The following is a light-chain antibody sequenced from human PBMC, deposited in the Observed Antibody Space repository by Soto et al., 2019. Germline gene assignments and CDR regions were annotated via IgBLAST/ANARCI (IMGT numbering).Light chain of an antibody. CDR2: DVS. V-gene: IGLV2-14*03. CDR1: SSDVGAYHS. J-gene: IGLJ3*02. CDR3: SSFTDTGTVM. Sequence: QSALTQPASVSGSPGQSFTIPCTGSSSDVGAYHSVSWYQQHPGKAPKLIIFDVSNRPSGVSNRFSGSKSGNTASLTISGLQAEDEADYYCSSFTDTGTVMFSGGTKVTVL.